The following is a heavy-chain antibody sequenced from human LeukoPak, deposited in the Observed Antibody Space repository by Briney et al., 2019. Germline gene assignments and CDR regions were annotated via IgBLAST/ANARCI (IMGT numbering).Heavy chain of an antibody. D-gene: IGHD2-15*01. CDR1: GFIFRGYA. J-gene: IGHJ4*02. CDR2: VSYDGSNE. CDR3: ARGGTLPDY. V-gene: IGHV3-30-3*01. Sequence: GGSLRLSCAASGFIFRGYAMHWVRQAPGKGLEWVAAVSYDGSNEYYADSVKGRFTISRDNSKNTLYVQMNSLRAADTAVYYCARGGTLPDYWGQGTLVTVSS.